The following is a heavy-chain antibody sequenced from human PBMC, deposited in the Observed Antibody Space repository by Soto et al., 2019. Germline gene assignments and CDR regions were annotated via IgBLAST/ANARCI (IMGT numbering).Heavy chain of an antibody. CDR3: ARERGGYSSDF. CDR2: INGDGDYT. J-gene: IGHJ4*02. V-gene: IGHV3-74*01. D-gene: IGHD2-15*01. CDR1: GFSFSSYW. Sequence: PGGSLRLSCAASGFSFSSYWMHWLRQVPGKGLVWVSRINGDGDYTNYADSVKGRFTISRDNAKNTLYLQMNSLRAEDTAVYYCARERGGYSSDFWGQGTLVTVS.